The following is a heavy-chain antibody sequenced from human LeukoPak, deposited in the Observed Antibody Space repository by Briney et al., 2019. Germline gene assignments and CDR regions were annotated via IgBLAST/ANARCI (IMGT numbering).Heavy chain of an antibody. Sequence: PSETLSLTCTVSGGSISGYSWSWIRQPPGKGLEWIGYTYYSGITDYTPSLKSRVTISVDTSKNQFSLKLSSVTAADTAVYYCARLGGGGTTFDYWGQGTLVTVSS. J-gene: IGHJ4*02. V-gene: IGHV4-59*08. CDR2: TYYSGIT. CDR1: GGSISGYS. CDR3: ARLGGGGTTFDY. D-gene: IGHD1-26*01.